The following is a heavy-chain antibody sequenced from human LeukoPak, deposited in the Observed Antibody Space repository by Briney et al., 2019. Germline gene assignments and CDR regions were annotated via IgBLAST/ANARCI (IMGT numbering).Heavy chain of an antibody. D-gene: IGHD3-9*01. CDR1: GYTFTSYG. CDR2: ISTYNGNT. V-gene: IGHV1-18*01. J-gene: IGHJ3*02. CDR3: ARTYYDILTGYTDAFDI. Sequence: ASVKVSCKASGYTFTSYGLSWMRQAPGQGLEWMGWISTYNGNTNYAQKLQGRVTITADKSTSTAYMELSSLRSEDTAVYYCARTYYDILTGYTDAFDIWGQGTMVTVSS.